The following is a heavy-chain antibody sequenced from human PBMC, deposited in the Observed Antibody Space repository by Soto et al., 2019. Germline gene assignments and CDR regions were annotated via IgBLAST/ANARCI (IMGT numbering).Heavy chain of an antibody. CDR3: ARDSLGVLKTTRSSYGMDV. CDR1: GYTFTGYY. CDR2: INPNSGGT. V-gene: IGHV1-2*02. D-gene: IGHD2-15*01. J-gene: IGHJ6*02. Sequence: QVQLVQSGAEVKKPGASVKVSCKASGYTFTGYYMHWVRQAPGQGLEWMGWINPNSGGTNYAQKFQGRVTMTRDTSISTAYMELSRLRSDDTAVYYCARDSLGVLKTTRSSYGMDVWGQGTTVTVSS.